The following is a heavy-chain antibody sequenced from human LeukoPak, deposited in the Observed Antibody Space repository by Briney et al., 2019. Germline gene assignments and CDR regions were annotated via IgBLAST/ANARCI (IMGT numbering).Heavy chain of an antibody. V-gene: IGHV3-74*01. J-gene: IGHJ4*02. Sequence: GGSLRLSCAASGFTFSSYWMHWVRQAPGKGLVWVSRINGDGSTTTYADSVTGRFTISRDNAKNTQYLQMNSLRAEDTAVYYCARRIAAAGLDYWGQETLVTVSS. D-gene: IGHD6-13*01. CDR1: GFTFSSYW. CDR3: ARRIAAAGLDY. CDR2: INGDGSTT.